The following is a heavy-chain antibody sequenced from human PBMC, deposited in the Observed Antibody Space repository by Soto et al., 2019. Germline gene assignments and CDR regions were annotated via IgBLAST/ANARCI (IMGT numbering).Heavy chain of an antibody. CDR1: GFTFSSYG. CDR3: ARIINSYGMDV. V-gene: IGHV3-33*01. J-gene: IGHJ6*02. CDR2: ISYDGNEK. Sequence: VGSLRLSCATSGFTFSSYGFHWVRQAPGKGLEWVAVISYDGNEKNYADSVKGRFTISRDKSKKTLYLQMNSLTAEDTAVYFCARIINSYGMDVWGQGITVTVSS.